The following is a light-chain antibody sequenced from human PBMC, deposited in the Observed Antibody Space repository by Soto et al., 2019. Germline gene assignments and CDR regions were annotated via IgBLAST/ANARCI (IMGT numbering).Light chain of an antibody. Sequence: DIQMPQSPSTLSASVGDSVTITCRASQSISSWLAWYQQKPGKAPNLLIYKASTLESGVPSRFSGSGSGTEFTLTISSVQPDDFATYYCQHYNSYSEAVGQGTKVDIK. J-gene: IGKJ1*01. CDR3: QHYNSYSEA. CDR2: KAS. CDR1: QSISSW. V-gene: IGKV1-5*03.